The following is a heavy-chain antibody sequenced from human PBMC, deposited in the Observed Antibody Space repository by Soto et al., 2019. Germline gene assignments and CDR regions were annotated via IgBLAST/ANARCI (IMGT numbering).Heavy chain of an antibody. CDR1: GVTFSSYE. Sequence: EVQLVESGGGLVQPGGSMKVSCAASGVTFSSYEVNWVRQAPGKGLEWVSSISGNGDSKYYAQSVKGRCTISRDNTQNSVYLQMNSRRAEDTAIYYCTFLWFGEFHVETFDIWGQGTMVTVSS. J-gene: IGHJ3*02. V-gene: IGHV3-48*03. CDR3: TFLWFGEFHVETFDI. CDR2: ISGNGDSK. D-gene: IGHD3-10*01.